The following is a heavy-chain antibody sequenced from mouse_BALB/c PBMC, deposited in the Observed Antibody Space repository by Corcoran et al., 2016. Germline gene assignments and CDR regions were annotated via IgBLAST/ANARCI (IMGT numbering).Heavy chain of an antibody. D-gene: IGHD2-3*01. CDR2: INPYNDGT. CDR1: GYTFTSYV. CDR3: ARIYDGPWYFDV. Sequence: EVQLQQSGPEMVKPGASVKMSCKASGYTFTSYVMHWVKQKPGQGLEWIGYINPYNDGTKYNEKFKGKATLTSDKSSSTAYIELSSLTSEDSAVYYCARIYDGPWYFDVWGAGTTVTVSS. J-gene: IGHJ1*01. V-gene: IGHV1S136*01.